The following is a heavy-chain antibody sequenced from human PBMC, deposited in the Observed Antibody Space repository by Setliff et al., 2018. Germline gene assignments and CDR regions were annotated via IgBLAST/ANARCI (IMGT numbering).Heavy chain of an antibody. D-gene: IGHD1-1*01. V-gene: IGHV3-74*03. Sequence: PGGSLRLSCAASGFTLSSYWMHWVRQAPGKGLVWVSGINSDGSSTKYADSVKGRCTISRDNAKNTLYLQLNGLRAEDTAVYYCVRDSGNWNDLDYWGHGTLVTVSS. CDR1: GFTLSSYW. CDR3: VRDSGNWNDLDY. J-gene: IGHJ4*01. CDR2: INSDGSST.